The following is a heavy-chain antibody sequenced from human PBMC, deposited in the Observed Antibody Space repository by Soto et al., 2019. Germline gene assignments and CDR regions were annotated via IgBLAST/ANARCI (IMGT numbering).Heavy chain of an antibody. CDR1: GYTFTSYY. V-gene: IGHV1-46*01. CDR2: INPSGGST. J-gene: IGHJ6*02. CDR3: ARDSSRIYDILTGSYYYGMDV. Sequence: AASVKVSCKASGYTFTSYYMHWVRQAPGQGLEWMGIINPSGGSTSYAQKFQGRVTMTRDTSTSTVYMELSSLRSEDTAVYYCARDSSRIYDILTGSYYYGMDVWGQGTTVTVSS. D-gene: IGHD3-9*01.